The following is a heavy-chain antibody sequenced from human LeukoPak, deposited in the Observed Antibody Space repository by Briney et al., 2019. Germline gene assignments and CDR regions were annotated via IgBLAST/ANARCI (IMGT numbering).Heavy chain of an antibody. CDR1: GFTFSNYW. D-gene: IGHD6-13*01. CDR2: IKGDGSKI. CDR3: TSAPAGYDYYYYMDV. J-gene: IGHJ6*03. V-gene: IGHV3-7*03. Sequence: GGSLRLSCAASGFTFSNYWMSWIRQAPGKGLEWVANIKGDGSKIYYVDSVKGRFTHSRDNAKNSLFLQMNSLKTEDTAVYYATSAPAGYDYYYYMDVWGKGTTVTVSS.